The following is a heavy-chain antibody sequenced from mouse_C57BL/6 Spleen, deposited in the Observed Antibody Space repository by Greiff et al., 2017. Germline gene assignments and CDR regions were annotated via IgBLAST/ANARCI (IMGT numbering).Heavy chain of an antibody. Sequence: VMLVESGPGLVQPSQSLSITCTVSGFSLTSYGVHWVRQSPGKGLEWLGVIWSGGSTDYNASFISRLSISKDNSKSQVFFKLNSLQADDTAIYYGDRSEVYEGYFDYWGQGTTLTVSS. CDR3: DRSEVYEGYFDY. J-gene: IGHJ2*01. D-gene: IGHD1-3*01. CDR1: GFSLTSYG. V-gene: IGHV2-2*01. CDR2: IWSGGST.